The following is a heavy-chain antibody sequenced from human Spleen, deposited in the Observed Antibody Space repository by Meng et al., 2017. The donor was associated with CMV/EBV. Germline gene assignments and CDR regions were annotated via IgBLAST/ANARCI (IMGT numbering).Heavy chain of an antibody. Sequence: SCRGSGFTFSNVGIHWVRQAPGKGLEWVAFTRYDGSNKKYADSVKGRFTIFRDNTKDRVDLEMDSLRPEDSGVYYCAKTGITNGPSDPWGQGSLVTVSS. CDR3: AKTGITNGPSDP. D-gene: IGHD1-14*01. V-gene: IGHV3-30*02. CDR2: TRYDGSNK. J-gene: IGHJ5*02. CDR1: GFTFSNVG.